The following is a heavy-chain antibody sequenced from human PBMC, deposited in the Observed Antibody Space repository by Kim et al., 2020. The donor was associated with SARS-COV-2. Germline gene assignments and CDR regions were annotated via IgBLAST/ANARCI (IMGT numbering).Heavy chain of an antibody. D-gene: IGHD3-22*01. J-gene: IGHJ3*02. CDR1: GFTFDDYG. CDR2: FNWNGGST. Sequence: GGSLRLSCAASGFTFDDYGMSWVRQAPGKGLELVSGFNWNGGSTGYADSVKGRFTISRDNAKNSLYLQMNSLRAEDTALYHCARWRHYYDSSGSPDAFDIWGQGTMVTVSS. CDR3: ARWRHYYDSSGSPDAFDI. V-gene: IGHV3-20*01.